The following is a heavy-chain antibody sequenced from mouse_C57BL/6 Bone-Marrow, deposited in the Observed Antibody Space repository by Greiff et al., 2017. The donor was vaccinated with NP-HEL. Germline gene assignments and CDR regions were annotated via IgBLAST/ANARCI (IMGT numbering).Heavy chain of an antibody. CDR1: GYSITSDY. CDR2: ISYSGST. V-gene: IGHV3-8*01. D-gene: IGHD1-1*01. CDR3: ARCITTVVAGNWYFDV. J-gene: IGHJ1*03. Sequence: EVKLMESGPGLAKPSQTLSLTCSVTGYSITSDYWNWIRKFPGNKLEYMGYISYSGSTYYNPSLKSRISITRDTSKNQYYLQLNSVTTEDTATYYCARCITTVVAGNWYFDVWGTGTTVTVSS.